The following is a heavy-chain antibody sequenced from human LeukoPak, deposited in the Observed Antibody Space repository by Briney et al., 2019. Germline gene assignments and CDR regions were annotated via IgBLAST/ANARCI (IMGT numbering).Heavy chain of an antibody. CDR2: IYHSGST. CDR1: GGSISSSNW. J-gene: IGHJ4*02. Sequence: SGTLSLTCAVSGGSISSSNWWSWVRQPPGKGLEWIGEIYHSGSTNYNPSLKSRVTISVDKSKNQFSLKLSSVTAADTAVYYCARSFVVVVAAHFDYWGQGTLVTVSS. D-gene: IGHD2-15*01. V-gene: IGHV4-4*02. CDR3: ARSFVVVVAAHFDY.